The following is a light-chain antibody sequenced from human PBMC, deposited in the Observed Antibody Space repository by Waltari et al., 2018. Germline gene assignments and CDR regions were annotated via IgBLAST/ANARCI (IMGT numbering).Light chain of an antibody. CDR1: SGSVSTTSY. CDR2: KIN. CDR3: ALYMGSGIWV. J-gene: IGLJ3*02. V-gene: IGLV8-61*01. Sequence: QTVVTQEPSLSVSPGGTVTLTCALRSGSVSTTSYATWYQHTQGPTPRTLVYKINKRLLGGPARCSGSILGNKVALTITGAQADDESDYYCALYMGSGIWVFGGGTKLTVL.